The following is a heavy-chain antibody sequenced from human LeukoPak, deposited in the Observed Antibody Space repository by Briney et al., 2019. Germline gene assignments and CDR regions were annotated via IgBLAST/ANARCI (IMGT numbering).Heavy chain of an antibody. D-gene: IGHD2-15*01. CDR2: ISPSGSTT. CDR1: GITFSGYA. Sequence: GGSLRLSCAASGITFSGYAMSWVRQAPGKGLEWVSAISPSGSTTNYADSVKGWFTISRDNSKNMLYLQMNSLRAEDTAVYFCATELTIVVYAFEIWGRGTMVTVSS. CDR3: ATELTIVVYAFEI. J-gene: IGHJ3*02. V-gene: IGHV3-23*01.